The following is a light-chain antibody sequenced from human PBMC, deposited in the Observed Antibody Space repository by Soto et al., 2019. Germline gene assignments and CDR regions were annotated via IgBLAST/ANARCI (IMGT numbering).Light chain of an antibody. CDR2: EVS. CDR3: SSYAGSNSFEGVV. J-gene: IGLJ2*01. CDR1: SSDVGGYNY. V-gene: IGLV2-8*01. Sequence: QSALTQPPSASGSPGQSVTISCTGTSSDVGGYNYVSWYQQHPGKAPKLMIYEVSKRPSGVPDRFSGSKSGNTASLTVSGLQAEDEADYYCSSYAGSNSFEGVVFGGGTKLTVL.